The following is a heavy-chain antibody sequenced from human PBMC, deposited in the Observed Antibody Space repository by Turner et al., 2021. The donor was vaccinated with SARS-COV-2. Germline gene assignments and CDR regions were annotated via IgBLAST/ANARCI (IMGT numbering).Heavy chain of an antibody. D-gene: IGHD6-19*01. CDR3: ARGVTVAGITPFGY. J-gene: IGHJ4*02. CDR1: GFTFRSYW. V-gene: IGHV3-74*01. Sequence: EVQLVESGGGLVQPGGSLRLSCAASGFTFRSYWMHWVRQAPGKGLVWVSRINSDGSSTSYPDSVKGRFTVSRDNAKNTLYLQMNSLRAEDTAVYYCARGVTVAGITPFGYWGQGTLVTVSS. CDR2: INSDGSST.